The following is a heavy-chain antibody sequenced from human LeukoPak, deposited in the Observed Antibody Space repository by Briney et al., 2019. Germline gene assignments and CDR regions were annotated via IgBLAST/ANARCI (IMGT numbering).Heavy chain of an antibody. CDR1: GFTFSKYW. CDR2: INTDGTVT. J-gene: IGHJ4*02. D-gene: IGHD6-19*01. Sequence: PGGSLRLSCAASGFTFSKYWMLGVRQAPGMGLESVSRINTDGTVTTYADSVKGRFTVSRDNADNTMFLQMNSVRDEDTAVYYCATKQWLAPPPDSWGQGTPVTVSS. CDR3: ATKQWLAPPPDS. V-gene: IGHV3-74*01.